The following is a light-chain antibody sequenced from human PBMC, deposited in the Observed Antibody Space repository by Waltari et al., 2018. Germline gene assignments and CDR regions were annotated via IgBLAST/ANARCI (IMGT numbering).Light chain of an antibody. CDR2: VAS. CDR3: QQSNSFPWT. J-gene: IGKJ1*01. CDR1: QDVSKW. V-gene: IGKV1-12*01. Sequence: DIQMTQPPSSVSATVGDRVTITCRASQDVSKWLAWYQRKPGKAAKLLMYVASSLQSGVPPRFSGSGSGTDFTLSINSRQREDFATYYCQQSNSFPWTFGHGTKVEIK.